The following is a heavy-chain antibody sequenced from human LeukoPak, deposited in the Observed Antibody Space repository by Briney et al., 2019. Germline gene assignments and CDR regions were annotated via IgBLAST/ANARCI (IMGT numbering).Heavy chain of an antibody. CDR2: IYYSGST. D-gene: IGHD6-6*01. CDR1: GGSINSYY. CDR3: ARHSSSSRGWFDP. Sequence: PSETLSLTCTVSGGSINSYYGSWIRQPPGRGGEWIGYIYYSGSTNYNSSLKSRVTISVGTSKNQFSLKLSSVTAADTAVYYCARHSSSSRGWFDPWGQGTLVTVSS. J-gene: IGHJ5*02. V-gene: IGHV4-59*08.